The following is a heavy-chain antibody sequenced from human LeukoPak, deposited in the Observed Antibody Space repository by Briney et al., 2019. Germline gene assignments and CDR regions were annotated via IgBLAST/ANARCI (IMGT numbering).Heavy chain of an antibody. CDR2: IYTSGST. CDR1: GGSISSYY. CDR3: ARVHIAVAGIIGWFDP. V-gene: IGHV4-4*07. D-gene: IGHD6-19*01. Sequence: SETLSLTCTVSGGSISSYYWSWIRQPAGKGLEWIGRIYTSGSTNYNPSLKSRVTMSVDTSKNQFSLKLSSVTAADTAVYYCARVHIAVAGIIGWFDPWGQGTLVTVSS. J-gene: IGHJ5*02.